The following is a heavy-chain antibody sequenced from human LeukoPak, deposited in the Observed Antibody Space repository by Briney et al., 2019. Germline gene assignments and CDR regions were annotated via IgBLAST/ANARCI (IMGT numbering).Heavy chain of an antibody. Sequence: PGGSLRRSCAASGFTFSSYAMSWVRQAPGKGLEWVSVISGSGVSTYYADSVKGRFTISRDNSKNTLYLQMNSLRAEDTAVYYCAKGLPSGNSFDYWGQGTLVTVSS. V-gene: IGHV3-23*01. CDR3: AKGLPSGNSFDY. J-gene: IGHJ4*02. D-gene: IGHD2-15*01. CDR2: ISGSGVST. CDR1: GFTFSSYA.